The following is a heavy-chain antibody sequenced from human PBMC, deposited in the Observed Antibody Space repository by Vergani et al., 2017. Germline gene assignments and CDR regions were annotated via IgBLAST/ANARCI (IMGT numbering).Heavy chain of an antibody. D-gene: IGHD3-10*01. V-gene: IGHV3-20*04. J-gene: IGHJ5*02. CDR1: GVTFDDYG. CDR2: INWNGGST. Sequence: EVQLVESGGGVVRPGGSLRLSCAASGVTFDDYGMSWVRQAPGKGLEWVSGINWNGGSTGYADSVKGRFTISRDNAKNSLYLQMNSLRAEDTALYYCARDYYGSGSYYKWRWFDPWGQGTLVTVSS. CDR3: ARDYYGSGSYYKWRWFDP.